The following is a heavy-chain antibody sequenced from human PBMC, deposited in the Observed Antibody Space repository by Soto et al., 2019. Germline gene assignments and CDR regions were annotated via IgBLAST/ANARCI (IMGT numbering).Heavy chain of an antibody. J-gene: IGHJ5*02. Sequence: QVQLQESGPGLVKPSETLSLTCTVSGGSISSYYWSWIRQPPGKGLEWIGYIYDTGSTNYNPSLKRRVTISVDTSKNQFSLKLSSVTAADTAVYYCARQGAAAGPGWFDPWGQGTLVTVSS. CDR2: IYDTGST. V-gene: IGHV4-59*08. CDR1: GGSISSYY. D-gene: IGHD6-13*01. CDR3: ARQGAAAGPGWFDP.